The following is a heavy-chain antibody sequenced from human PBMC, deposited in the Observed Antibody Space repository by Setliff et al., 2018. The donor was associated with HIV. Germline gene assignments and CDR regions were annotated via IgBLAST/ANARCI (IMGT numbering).Heavy chain of an antibody. CDR3: ARGIAAAGR. CDR1: GGSISSDNW. D-gene: IGHD6-13*01. Sequence: SETLSLTCAVSGGSISSDNWWSWVRQSPGKGLEWIAEIHHTGGTNFNPSLKSRVIISVDKSKNQFSLNLSFVTAADTAMYYCARGIAAAGRWGQGTLVTVSS. J-gene: IGHJ4*02. CDR2: IHHTGGT. V-gene: IGHV4-4*02.